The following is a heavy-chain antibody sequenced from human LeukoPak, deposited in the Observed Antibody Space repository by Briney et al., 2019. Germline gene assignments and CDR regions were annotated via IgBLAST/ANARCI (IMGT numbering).Heavy chain of an antibody. CDR2: ISGSGGST. CDR3: AKVEYYYDSSGYYNPAGDAFYI. J-gene: IGHJ3*02. CDR1: GFTFSSYG. Sequence: GGSLRLSCAASGFTFSSYGMSWVRQAPGKGLEWVSAISGSGGSTYYADSVKGRFTISRDNSKNTLYLQMNSQRAEDTAVYYCAKVEYYYDSSGYYNPAGDAFYIWGQGTMVTVSS. D-gene: IGHD3-22*01. V-gene: IGHV3-23*01.